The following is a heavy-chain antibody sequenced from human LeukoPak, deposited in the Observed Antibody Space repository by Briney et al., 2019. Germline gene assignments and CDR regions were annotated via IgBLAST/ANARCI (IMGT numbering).Heavy chain of an antibody. J-gene: IGHJ4*02. CDR3: ASLPGYCSGGSCYPVEYYFDY. CDR2: IYPGDSDT. CDR1: GYSFTSYW. D-gene: IGHD2-15*01. V-gene: IGHV5-51*01. Sequence: GESLKISCKGSGYSFTSYWIGWVRQMPGKGLEWMGIIYPGDSDTRYSPSFQGQVTISADKSIGTAYLQWSSLKASDTAMYYCASLPGYCSGGSCYPVEYYFDYWGQGTLVTVSS.